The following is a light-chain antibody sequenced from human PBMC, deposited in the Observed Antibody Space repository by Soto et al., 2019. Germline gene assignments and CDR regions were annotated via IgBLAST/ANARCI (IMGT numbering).Light chain of an antibody. Sequence: QSVLTQPPSASGTPGQRVTISCSGSSSNIGSNTVNWYQQFPGTAPKLLIYSDNQRPSGVPHRFSGSKSGTSASLAISVLQSDDEADYYCAAWDDSLSGRVLFGGGTQLTVL. CDR3: AAWDDSLSGRVL. J-gene: IGLJ2*01. CDR1: SSNIGSNT. V-gene: IGLV1-44*01. CDR2: SDN.